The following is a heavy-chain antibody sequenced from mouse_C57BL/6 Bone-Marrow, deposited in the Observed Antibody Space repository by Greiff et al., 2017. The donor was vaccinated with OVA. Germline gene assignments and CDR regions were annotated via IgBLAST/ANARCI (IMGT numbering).Heavy chain of an antibody. V-gene: IGHV2-2*01. CDR3: ARNDYDVYYAMDY. D-gene: IGHD2-4*01. CDR1: GFSLTSYG. Sequence: VHLVESGPGLVQPSQSLSITCTVSGFSLTSYGVHWVRQSPGKGLEWLGVIWSGGSTDYNAAFISRLSISKDNSKSQVFFKMNSLQADDTAIYYCARNDYDVYYAMDYWGQGTSVTVSS. CDR2: IWSGGST. J-gene: IGHJ4*01.